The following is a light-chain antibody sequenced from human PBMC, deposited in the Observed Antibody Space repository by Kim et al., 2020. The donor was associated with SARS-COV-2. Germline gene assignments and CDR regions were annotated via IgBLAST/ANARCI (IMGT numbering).Light chain of an antibody. CDR3: QQFYTYPLT. V-gene: IGKV1-13*02. CDR1: QGSNNA. CDR2: FAS. J-gene: IGKJ4*01. Sequence: ASVGDRVNFTCRPSQGSNNALAWYQLKPGKTPNHLIYFASTLEGGVPSRFSGSGSGTDFTLTISSLQPEDFATYFCQQFYTYPLTFGGGTKVDIK.